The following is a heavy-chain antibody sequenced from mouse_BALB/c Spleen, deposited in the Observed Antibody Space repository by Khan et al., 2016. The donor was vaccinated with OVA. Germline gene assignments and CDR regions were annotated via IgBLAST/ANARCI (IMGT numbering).Heavy chain of an antibody. CDR1: GYTFTTYT. CDR2: IIPSTDYT. CDR3: AKEGAYYSSDGWFAY. J-gene: IGHJ3*01. V-gene: IGHV1-4*01. D-gene: IGHD2-12*01. Sequence: QVQLKQSGAELARPGASVKMSCKASGYTFTTYTIHWVKQRPGQGLEWIGYIIPSTDYTTYNQKFKDKATLTADKSSSTAYMQLSSLTSDDSAVYYCAKEGAYYSSDGWFAYWGQGTLVTVSA.